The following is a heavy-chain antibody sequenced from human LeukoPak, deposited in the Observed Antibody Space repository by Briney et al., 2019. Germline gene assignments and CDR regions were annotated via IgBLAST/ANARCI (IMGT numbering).Heavy chain of an antibody. V-gene: IGHV4-59*01. D-gene: IGHD3-10*01. CDR3: ARTGFGELVDY. CDR1: GGSISSYY. J-gene: IGHJ4*02. Sequence: SETLSLTCTVSGGSISSYYWSWIRQPPGKGLEWIGYIYYSGSTNYNPSLKSRVTISVDTSKNQFSLKLSSVTAADTAVYYCARTGFGELVDYWGQGTLVTVSS. CDR2: IYYSGST.